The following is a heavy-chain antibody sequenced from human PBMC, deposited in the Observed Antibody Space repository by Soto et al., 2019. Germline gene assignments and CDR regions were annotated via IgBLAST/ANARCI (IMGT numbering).Heavy chain of an antibody. Sequence: PSETLSLTCTVSGGSISSGDYYWIWIRQPPGKGLEWIGYIYYSGSTYYNPSLKSRVTISVDTSKNQFSLKLSSVTAADTAVYYCARVSGRELPYFDYWGQGTLVTVSS. D-gene: IGHD1-26*01. V-gene: IGHV4-30-4*01. J-gene: IGHJ4*02. CDR3: ARVSGRELPYFDY. CDR1: GGSISSGDYY. CDR2: IYYSGST.